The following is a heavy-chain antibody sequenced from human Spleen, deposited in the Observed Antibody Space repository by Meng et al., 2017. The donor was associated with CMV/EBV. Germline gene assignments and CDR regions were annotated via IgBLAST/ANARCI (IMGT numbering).Heavy chain of an antibody. CDR2: IRSKGDGGTT. Sequence: RLSCAASGFTFSNAWMNWVRQAPGKGLEWVGHIRSKGDGGTTDFAAPVKGRFTISRDDSKNMLYLQMNNLKTEDTAVYYCATQLLGYWGQGTLVTVSS. D-gene: IGHD1-1*01. CDR3: ATQLLGY. J-gene: IGHJ4*02. CDR1: GFTFSNAW. V-gene: IGHV3-15*01.